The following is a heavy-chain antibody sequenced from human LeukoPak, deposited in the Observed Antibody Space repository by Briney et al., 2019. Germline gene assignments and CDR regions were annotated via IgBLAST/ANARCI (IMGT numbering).Heavy chain of an antibody. Sequence: GGSLRPSCVVSGFSLSRYWMSWVRQAPGKGLEWVANIKEDGSETYYVDSVKGRFTISRDNAKDSLYLQVNGLRAEDTATYYCARVVATARYGMDVWGQGTSVTVSS. CDR2: IKEDGSET. CDR3: ARVVATARYGMDV. CDR1: GFSLSRYW. V-gene: IGHV3-7*05. J-gene: IGHJ6*02. D-gene: IGHD5-12*01.